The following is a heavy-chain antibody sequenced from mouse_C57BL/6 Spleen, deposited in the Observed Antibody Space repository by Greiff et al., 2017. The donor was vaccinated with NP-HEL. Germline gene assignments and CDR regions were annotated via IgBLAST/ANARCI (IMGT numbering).Heavy chain of an antibody. CDR3: TTLEITRWFAY. J-gene: IGHJ3*01. CDR1: GFNIKDDY. CDR2: IDPENGDT. V-gene: IGHV14-4*01. Sequence: EVQLQQSGAELVRPGASVKLSCTASGFNIKDDYMHWVKQRPEQGLEWIGWIDPENGDTEYASKFQGKATITADTSSNTAYLQLSSLTSEDTAVYYCTTLEITRWFAYWGQGTLVTVSA. D-gene: IGHD2-4*01.